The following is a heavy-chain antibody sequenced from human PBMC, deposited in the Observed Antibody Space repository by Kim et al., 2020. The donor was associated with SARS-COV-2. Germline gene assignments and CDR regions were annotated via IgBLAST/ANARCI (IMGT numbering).Heavy chain of an antibody. CDR2: IYYSGST. CDR3: ARDSGPPGEGLRGWFDP. D-gene: IGHD3-10*01. Sequence: SETLSLTCTVSGGSISSGGYYWSWIRQHPGKGLEWIGYIYYSGSTYYNPSLKSRVTISVDTSKNQFSLKLSSVTAADTAVYYCARDSGPPGEGLRGWFDPWGQGTLVTVSS. V-gene: IGHV4-31*03. J-gene: IGHJ5*02. CDR1: GGSISSGGYY.